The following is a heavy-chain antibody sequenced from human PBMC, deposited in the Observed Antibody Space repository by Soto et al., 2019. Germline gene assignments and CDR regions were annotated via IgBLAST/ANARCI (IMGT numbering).Heavy chain of an antibody. D-gene: IGHD4-4*01. CDR1: GRSMSSNY. V-gene: IGHV4-59*01. CDR3: ESYRGALYFDS. Sequence: PSETLSLTCSVSGRSMSSNYWSWIRQSPDKGLEWLGYVFYGGTDYNPSLEGRVSMSVETSKSQFSLKLTSVTAADTAVYYCESYRGALYFDSWGQGILVTVSS. J-gene: IGHJ4*02. CDR2: VFYGGT.